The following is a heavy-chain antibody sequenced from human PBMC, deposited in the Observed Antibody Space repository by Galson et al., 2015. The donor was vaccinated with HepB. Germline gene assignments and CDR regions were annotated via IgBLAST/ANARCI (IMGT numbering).Heavy chain of an antibody. J-gene: IGHJ4*02. Sequence: SVKVSCKASGYTFTPYAINWVRQAPGQGLEWMGWINTNTGNPAYAQGFTGRFVFSLDTSVSTTYLQINSLKVEDTAVYYCARHAPILTGYYGGFDYWGQGTLVTVSS. D-gene: IGHD3-9*01. CDR2: INTNTGNP. CDR1: GYTFTPYA. V-gene: IGHV7-4-1*02. CDR3: ARHAPILTGYYGGFDY.